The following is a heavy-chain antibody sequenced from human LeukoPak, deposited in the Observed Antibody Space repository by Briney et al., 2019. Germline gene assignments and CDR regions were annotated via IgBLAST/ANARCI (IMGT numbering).Heavy chain of an antibody. V-gene: IGHV1-2*02. Sequence: GASVKVSCKASGYTFTAYYMQWVRQAPGQRLEWMGTLNPHSGATHYAQKFRGSVTMTTDTSVNTPYMELGRLRPDDTAVYYCARDRAYDSSGNPMFNLWGEGPVVTVSS. J-gene: IGHJ4*02. CDR3: ARDRAYDSSGNPMFNL. D-gene: IGHD3-22*01. CDR2: LNPHSGAT. CDR1: GYTFTAYY.